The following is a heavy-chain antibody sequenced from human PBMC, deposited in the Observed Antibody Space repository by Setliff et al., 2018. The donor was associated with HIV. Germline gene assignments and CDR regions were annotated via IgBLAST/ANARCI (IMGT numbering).Heavy chain of an antibody. CDR3: ARAHHDFWSGYCPFDY. J-gene: IGHJ4*02. D-gene: IGHD3-3*01. V-gene: IGHV4-4*09. CDR2: IHSSGST. Sequence: PSETLSLTCTVSGGSISSYYWSWIRQPPGKGLEWIGNIHSSGSTNYNPSLKSRVTISVDTSKNQFSLKLTSVTAADTAVYYCARAHHDFWSGYCPFDYWGQGTLVTVSS. CDR1: GGSISSYY.